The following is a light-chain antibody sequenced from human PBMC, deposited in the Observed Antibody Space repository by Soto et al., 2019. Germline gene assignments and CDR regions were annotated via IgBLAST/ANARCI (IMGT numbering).Light chain of an antibody. J-gene: IGKJ5*01. CDR3: QQYDDLPIT. CDR2: KAS. Sequence: DIQLTQSPSALSASVGDRVTITCRASLSVSAWLAWYQVKPGKAPNLLIYKASILQSGVPSRFSGSASGAEFTLTISSLQPEDIATYFCQQYDDLPITFGQGTRLEIK. V-gene: IGKV1-5*03. CDR1: LSVSAW.